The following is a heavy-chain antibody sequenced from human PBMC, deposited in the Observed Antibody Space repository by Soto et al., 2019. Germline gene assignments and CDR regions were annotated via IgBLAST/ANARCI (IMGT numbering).Heavy chain of an antibody. V-gene: IGHV3-23*01. CDR1: GFTFSSYA. CDR2: ISGSGGST. CDR3: ATAVGATKIFDY. J-gene: IGHJ4*02. Sequence: GGSLRLSCAASGFTFSSYAMSWVRQAPGKGLEWVSAISGSGGSTYYADSVKGRFTISRDNSKNTLYLQMNSLRAEDTAVYYCATAVGATKIFDYWGQGTLVTVSS. D-gene: IGHD1-26*01.